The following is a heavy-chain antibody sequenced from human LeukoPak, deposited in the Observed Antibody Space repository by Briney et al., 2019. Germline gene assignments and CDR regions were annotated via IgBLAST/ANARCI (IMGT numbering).Heavy chain of an antibody. CDR3: ARSGGYSMVMNY. CDR1: GGSISSYY. J-gene: IGHJ4*02. CDR2: IHYSGST. V-gene: IGHV4-59*01. D-gene: IGHD5-18*01. Sequence: SETLSLTCTVSGGSISSYYWSWIRQPAGKGLEWIGYIHYSGSTKYKSSLKSRVTISVDTSKNQFSLKLSSVTAADTAVYYCARSGGYSMVMNYWGQGTLVTVSS.